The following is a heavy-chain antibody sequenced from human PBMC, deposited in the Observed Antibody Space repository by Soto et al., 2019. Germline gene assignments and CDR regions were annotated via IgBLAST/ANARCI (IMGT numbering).Heavy chain of an antibody. Sequence: PSETLSLTCTVSGGSISSYYWSWIRQPPGKGLEWIGYIYYSGSTNYNPSLKSRVTISVDTSKNQFSLKLSSVTAADTAAYYCACLCWGHLEYYHDYSAQGTPVSVPQ. J-gene: IGHJ4*02. CDR2: IYYSGST. CDR3: ACLCWGHLEYYHDY. V-gene: IGHV4-59*08. CDR1: GGSISSYY. D-gene: IGHD7-27*01.